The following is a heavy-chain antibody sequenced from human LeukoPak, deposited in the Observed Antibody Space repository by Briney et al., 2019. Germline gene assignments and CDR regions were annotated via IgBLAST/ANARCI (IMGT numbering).Heavy chain of an antibody. Sequence: GGSLRLSRAVSGFTFDNYWMSWVRQAPGKGLEWVANIKQDGSEKHHGDSVRGRFTISRDNAKNSLYLQMSSLGVDDTAVYYCARYSNSGPIEYWGQGTLVTVSS. V-gene: IGHV3-7*01. CDR2: IKQDGSEK. D-gene: IGHD2-15*01. CDR1: GFTFDNYW. J-gene: IGHJ4*02. CDR3: ARYSNSGPIEY.